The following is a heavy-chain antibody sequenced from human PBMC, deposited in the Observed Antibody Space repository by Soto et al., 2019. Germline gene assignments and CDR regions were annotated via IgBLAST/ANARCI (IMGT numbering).Heavy chain of an antibody. CDR2: ISGSGGST. CDR1: GFTFSSYA. V-gene: IGHV3-23*01. J-gene: IGHJ4*02. Sequence: TVGSLRLSCAASGFTFSSYAMSWVRQAPGKGLEWVSAISGSGGSTYYADSVKGRFTISRDNSKNTLYLQMNSLRAEDTAVYYCAKDCSLPLGLLWFGELLSYFDYWGQGTLVTVSS. D-gene: IGHD3-10*01. CDR3: AKDCSLPLGLLWFGELLSYFDY.